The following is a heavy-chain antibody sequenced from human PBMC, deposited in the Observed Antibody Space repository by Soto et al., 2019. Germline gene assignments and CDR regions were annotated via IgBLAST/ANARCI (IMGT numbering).Heavy chain of an antibody. CDR2: INNNSGIV. V-gene: IGHV3-48*01. D-gene: IGHD1-20*01. Sequence: RVSPRLSFAAPGFTLINYAMNWVRQVPGKGLEWVSYINNNSGIVYYADSVKGRFTISRDNAKNSLYLQMDSLRVEDTAVYYCARDQGNNWDLDYWGQGT. CDR3: ARDQGNNWDLDY. CDR1: GFTLINYA. J-gene: IGHJ4*02.